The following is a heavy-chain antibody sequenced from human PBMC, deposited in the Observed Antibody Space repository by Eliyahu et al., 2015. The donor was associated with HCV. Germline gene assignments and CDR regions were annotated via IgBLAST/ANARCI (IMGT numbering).Heavy chain of an antibody. CDR3: ARKRDPYYYYGMDV. V-gene: IGHV4-59*01. Sequence: QVQLQESGPGLVKPSETLSLTCTVSGGSISSYYWSWIRQPPGKGLEWIGYIYYSGSTNYNPSLKSRVTISVDTSKNQFSLKLSSVTAADTAVYYCARKRDPYYYYGMDVWGQGTTVTVSS. CDR2: IYYSGST. J-gene: IGHJ6*02. CDR1: GGSISSYY.